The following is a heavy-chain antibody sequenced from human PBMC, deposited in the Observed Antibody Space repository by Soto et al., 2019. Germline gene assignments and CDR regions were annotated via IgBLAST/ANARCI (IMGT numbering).Heavy chain of an antibody. CDR3: ATMGDYGVGQYYCGKDG. V-gene: IGHV1-8*01. J-gene: IGHJ6*01. CDR1: GYTFATYD. CDR2: RNPNSANT. D-gene: IGHD4-17*01. Sequence: ATVKVSYKATGYTFATYDINGVVRSSSQWLEWMAWRNPNSANTDYAEKLQGRVTMSRNTPISRAYMELRSLRSEDTAVYYSATMGDYGVGQYYCGKDGWGRGNTVT.